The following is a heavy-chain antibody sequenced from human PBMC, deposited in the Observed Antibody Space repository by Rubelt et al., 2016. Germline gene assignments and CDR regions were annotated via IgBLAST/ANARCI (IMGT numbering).Heavy chain of an antibody. CDR1: GGSFSGYY. CDR2: INHSGST. Sequence: QVQLQQWGAGLLKPSETLSLTCAVYGGSFSGYYWSWIRQPPGKGLEWLGEINHSGSTNYNPSLKSRVTIAVDTSKNQFSLKLSSVTGADTAVYYCASGSAEWLMDAFDIWGQGTMVTVSS. D-gene: IGHD6-19*01. CDR3: ASGSAEWLMDAFDI. J-gene: IGHJ3*02. V-gene: IGHV4-34*01.